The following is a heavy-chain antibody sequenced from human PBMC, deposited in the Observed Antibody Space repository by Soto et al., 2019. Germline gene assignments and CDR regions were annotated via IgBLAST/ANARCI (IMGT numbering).Heavy chain of an antibody. V-gene: IGHV3-23*01. Sequence: EVQLLDSGGGLVQPGGSLGLSCAASGFTFNNYAMNWVRQAPGMGLEWVATISTTGGGTYYADSVKGRFTISRDNSKNTLYLQMSSLRVEDTAVYYCAKDRLAGNFDYWGQGTQVTVSS. CDR1: GFTFNNYA. CDR3: AKDRLAGNFDY. CDR2: ISTTGGGT. J-gene: IGHJ4*02.